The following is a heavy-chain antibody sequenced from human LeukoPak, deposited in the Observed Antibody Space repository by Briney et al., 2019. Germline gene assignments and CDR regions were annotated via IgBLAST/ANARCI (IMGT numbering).Heavy chain of an antibody. CDR1: GYTFTTYD. D-gene: IGHD6-13*01. Sequence: ASVKVSCKASGYTFTTYDINWVRQAPGQGLEWMGWMNPNNAYTAYAQNFQGRVTMTRQISITTAYMELSGLRSDDTAVYYCARGPRLETYSSTWPPNYYFGMDVWGQGTTVTVSS. V-gene: IGHV1-8*01. J-gene: IGHJ6*02. CDR2: MNPNNAYT. CDR3: ARGPRLETYSSTWPPNYYFGMDV.